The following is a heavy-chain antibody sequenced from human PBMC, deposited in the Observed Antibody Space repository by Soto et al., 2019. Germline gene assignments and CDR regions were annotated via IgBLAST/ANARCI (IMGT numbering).Heavy chain of an antibody. CDR2: IYYSGST. CDR3: ARVFETIACMDV. V-gene: IGHV4-31*02. J-gene: IGHJ6*02. D-gene: IGHD6-13*01. Sequence: LCGGSISSGGYYWSWIRQHPGKGLEWIGYIYYSGSTYYNPSLKSRVTISVDTSKNQFSLKLSSVTAADTAVYYCARVFETIACMDVWGQGTTVTVSS. CDR1: GGSISSGGYY.